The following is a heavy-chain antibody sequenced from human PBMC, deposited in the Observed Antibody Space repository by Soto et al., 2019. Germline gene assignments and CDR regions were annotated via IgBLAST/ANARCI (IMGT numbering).Heavy chain of an antibody. J-gene: IGHJ6*02. CDR1: GFTFSNAW. D-gene: IGHD1-26*01. CDR3: TASGSYWSYYYYGMDV. V-gene: IGHV3-15*07. CDR2: IKSKTDGGTT. Sequence: PGGSLRLSCAASGFTFSNAWMNWVRQAPGKGLEWVGRIKSKTDGGTTDYAAPVKGRFTISRDDSKNTLYLQMNSLKTEDTAVYYCTASGSYWSYYYYGMDVWGQGTTVTVSS.